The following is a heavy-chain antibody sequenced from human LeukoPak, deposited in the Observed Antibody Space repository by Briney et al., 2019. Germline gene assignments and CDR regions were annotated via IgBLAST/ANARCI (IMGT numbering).Heavy chain of an antibody. V-gene: IGHV3-23*01. CDR3: AKDQGYYYGSSGYSSYFEY. Sequence: PGGSLRLSCAASGLTFSSYAMSWVRQAPGKALEWVSAICSGGGSTYYADSVKGRFTISRDNSKNTLYLQMDSLRAEDTAVYYCAKDQGYYYGSSGYSSYFEYWGQGTLVTVSS. D-gene: IGHD3-22*01. CDR2: ICSGGGST. J-gene: IGHJ4*02. CDR1: GLTFSSYA.